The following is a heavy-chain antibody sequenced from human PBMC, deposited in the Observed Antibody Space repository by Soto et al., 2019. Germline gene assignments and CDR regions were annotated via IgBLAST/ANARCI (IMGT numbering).Heavy chain of an antibody. CDR3: ARDGSTTMVRGPTLPL. CDR2: IIPILGIA. Sequence: ASVKVSCKASGGTFGSYTISWVRQAPRQGLEWMGRIIPILGIANYAQKFQGRVTITADKSTSTAYMELSSLRSEGTAVYYCARDGSTTMVRGPTLPLWGQGTLVTVSS. CDR1: GGTFGSYT. V-gene: IGHV1-69*04. D-gene: IGHD3-10*01. J-gene: IGHJ4*02.